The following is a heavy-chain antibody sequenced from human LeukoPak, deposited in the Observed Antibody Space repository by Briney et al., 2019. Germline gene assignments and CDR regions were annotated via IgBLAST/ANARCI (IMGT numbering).Heavy chain of an antibody. J-gene: IGHJ4*02. Sequence: SVKVSCKASGYTFTSYGISWVRQAPGHGLEWMGWISAYNGNTNYAQKLQGRVTITTDTSTSTAYMELRSLRSDDTAVYYCASDHPYGSGSYLFRYWGQGTLVTVSS. CDR1: GYTFTSYG. D-gene: IGHD3-10*01. V-gene: IGHV1-18*01. CDR2: ISAYNGNT. CDR3: ASDHPYGSGSYLFRY.